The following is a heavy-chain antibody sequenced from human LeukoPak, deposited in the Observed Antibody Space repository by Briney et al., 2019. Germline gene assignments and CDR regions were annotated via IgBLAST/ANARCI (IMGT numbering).Heavy chain of an antibody. CDR1: DDSICSYY. CDR3: ARRVYSNSWSSYFDY. Sequence: PSETLSLTCTVSDDSICSYYWSWVRQPPGRGLEWIGSIHYSGSTSYNPSLKSRVTTSVDTSKNQFSLKLSSVTAADTAMYYCARRVYSNSWSSYFDYWGQGTLVTVSS. J-gene: IGHJ4*02. D-gene: IGHD6-13*01. CDR2: IHYSGST. V-gene: IGHV4-59*01.